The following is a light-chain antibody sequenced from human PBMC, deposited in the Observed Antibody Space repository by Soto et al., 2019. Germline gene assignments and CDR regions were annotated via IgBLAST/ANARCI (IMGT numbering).Light chain of an antibody. CDR3: QQSYSTPYT. CDR1: QSMSRY. J-gene: IGKJ5*01. V-gene: IGKV1-39*01. CDR2: AAS. Sequence: DIQMTQSPSSLSASVGDRVTITCRASQSMSRYLNWYQQKPGEAPKLLIYAASSLQSGVPSRFSGSGSGTDFTLSVSSLQPEDFATYYCQQSYSTPYTFGQGTRLEIK.